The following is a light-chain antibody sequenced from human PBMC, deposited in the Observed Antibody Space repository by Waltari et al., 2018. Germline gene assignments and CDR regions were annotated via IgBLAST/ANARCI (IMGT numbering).Light chain of an antibody. Sequence: IVLTQSPGTLSFSPGETATLSCRASQSLTKYYLAWYQQKPGQAPRLLIYGASRRAAGIPERFSGSGSGTDFTLTISRLEPEDFAMYYCQQYGSSIMYTFGQGTKLEIK. J-gene: IGKJ2*01. CDR2: GAS. CDR1: QSLTKYY. CDR3: QQYGSSIMYT. V-gene: IGKV3-20*01.